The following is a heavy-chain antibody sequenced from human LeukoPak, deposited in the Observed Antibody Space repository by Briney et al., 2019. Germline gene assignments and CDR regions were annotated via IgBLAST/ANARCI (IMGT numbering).Heavy chain of an antibody. V-gene: IGHV1-8*03. CDR3: ARGTVRHFDCPY. CDR2: MNPNSGNT. J-gene: IGHJ4*02. D-gene: IGHD3-9*01. Sequence: GASVRVSCKASGYTFTSYDINWVRQATGQGLEWMGWMNPNSGNTGYAQKFQGRVTITRNTSISTAYMELSSLRSEDTAVYYCARGTVRHFDCPYWGQGTLVTVSS. CDR1: GYTFTSYD.